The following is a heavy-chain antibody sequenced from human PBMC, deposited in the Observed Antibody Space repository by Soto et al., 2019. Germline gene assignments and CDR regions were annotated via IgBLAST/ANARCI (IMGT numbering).Heavy chain of an antibody. CDR3: AKGSVVVAAKFDS. CDR1: GFTFNNYA. J-gene: IGHJ4*02. CDR2: ISSSGYST. D-gene: IGHD2-21*02. V-gene: IGHV3-23*01. Sequence: EVQLLESGGDLVQPGVSRRLSCAASGFTFNNYAMRWVRQAPGKGLEWVSAISSSGYSTYYADSVKGRFTISRDNSKNTVYLQMNNLRAEDTAVYYCAKGSVVVAAKFDSWGQGTLVTVSS.